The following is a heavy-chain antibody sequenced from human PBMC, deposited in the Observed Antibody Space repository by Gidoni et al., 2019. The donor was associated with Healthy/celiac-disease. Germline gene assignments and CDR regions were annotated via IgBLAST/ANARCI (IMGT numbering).Heavy chain of an antibody. CDR1: GFTFSSHG. CDR3: ARDLGSSWSDYYYYYGMDV. D-gene: IGHD6-13*01. V-gene: IGHV3-33*01. CDR2: IWYDGSNK. Sequence: QVQLVESGGGVVQPGRSLRLSCASAGFTFSSHGLHWVRQAPGKGLEWVAVIWYDGSNKYYADSVKGRFTISRDNSKNTLYLQMNSLRAEDTAVYYCARDLGSSWSDYYYYYGMDVWGQGTTVTVSS. J-gene: IGHJ6*02.